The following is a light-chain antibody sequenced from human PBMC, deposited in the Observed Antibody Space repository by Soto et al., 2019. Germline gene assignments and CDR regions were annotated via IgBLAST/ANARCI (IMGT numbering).Light chain of an antibody. V-gene: IGKV3-15*01. J-gene: IGKJ1*01. CDR2: GAS. CDR3: QQYNNLPPWT. CDR1: QSVSSN. Sequence: EIVMTQSPATLSVSPGERATLSCRASQSVSSNLAWYQQKPGQAPRLLIYGASTRATGITARFSGSGSGTEFTLTISSLQSDDFAFYYCQQYNNLPPWTFGQGTKVEIK.